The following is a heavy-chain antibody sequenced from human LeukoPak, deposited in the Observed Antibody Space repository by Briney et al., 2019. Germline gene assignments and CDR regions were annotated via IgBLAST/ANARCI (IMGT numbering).Heavy chain of an antibody. CDR2: INPNSGGT. J-gene: IGHJ4*02. CDR3: ARVPTYYDILTGYYGTNQFDY. V-gene: IGHV1-2*02. CDR1: GYTFTGYY. D-gene: IGHD3-9*01. Sequence: ASVKVSCKASGYTFTGYYMHWVRQAPGHGLEWMGWINPNSGGTNYAQKFQGRVTMTRDTSISTAYMELSRLRSDDTAVYYCARVPTYYDILTGYYGTNQFDYWGQGTLVTVSS.